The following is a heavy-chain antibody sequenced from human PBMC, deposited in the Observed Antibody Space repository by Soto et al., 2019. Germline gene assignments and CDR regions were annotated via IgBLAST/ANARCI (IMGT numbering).Heavy chain of an antibody. Sequence: EVQLVESGGGLVQPGGSLRLSCAASGFTFSDHYMDWVRQAPGKGLEWVARSRNRVNSHTTEYAASVKGRFTISRDESKSALYRQMYGLNIEDTAVYYCTRGLLGGAPSYTFHGMDVWGQGTTVTVSS. J-gene: IGHJ6*01. CDR1: GFTFSDHY. D-gene: IGHD1-26*01. CDR3: TRGLLGGAPSYTFHGMDV. V-gene: IGHV3-72*01. CDR2: SRNRVNSHTT.